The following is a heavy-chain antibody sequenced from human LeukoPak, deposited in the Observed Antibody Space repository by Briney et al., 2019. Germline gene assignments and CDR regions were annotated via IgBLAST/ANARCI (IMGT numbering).Heavy chain of an antibody. Sequence: SETLSLTCTDSGGSISSYYWSWIRQPAGKGLEWIGRIYTSGSTNYNPSLKSRVTISVDTSKNQFSLKLSSVTAADTAVYYCARFTLRGAVAVNNWFDPWGQGTLVTVSS. CDR3: ARFTLRGAVAVNNWFDP. CDR1: GGSISSYY. V-gene: IGHV4-4*07. D-gene: IGHD6-19*01. J-gene: IGHJ5*02. CDR2: IYTSGST.